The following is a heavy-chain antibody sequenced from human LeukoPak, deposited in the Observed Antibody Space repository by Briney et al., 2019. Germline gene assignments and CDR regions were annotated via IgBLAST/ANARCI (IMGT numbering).Heavy chain of an antibody. D-gene: IGHD4-23*01. CDR2: VFHSGTT. CDR1: GGSISSSSSY. Sequence: SETLSLTCSVSGGSISSSSSYWGWIRQPPGKGLEWIGRVFHSGTTYYNPSLKSRITISVDTSKNQFSLRLTSVTAADTAVYYCARRDSSGGNPVHDYWGQGTLVTVSS. J-gene: IGHJ4*02. V-gene: IGHV4-39*01. CDR3: ARRDSSGGNPVHDY.